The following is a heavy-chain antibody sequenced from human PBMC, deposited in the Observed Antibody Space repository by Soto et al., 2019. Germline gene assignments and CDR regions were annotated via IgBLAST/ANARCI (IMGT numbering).Heavy chain of an antibody. Sequence: QLELQESGPGLVKPSEPLSLTCTVSGGSISSSSYYWGWIRQPPGKGLEWIGSIYYSGSTYYNPSLKSRVTISVDTSKNQFSLKLSSVTAADTAVYYCAILLAAGKDYYYYGMDVWGQGTTVTVSS. V-gene: IGHV4-39*01. CDR3: AILLAAGKDYYYYGMDV. J-gene: IGHJ6*02. D-gene: IGHD2-15*01. CDR1: GGSISSSSYY. CDR2: IYYSGST.